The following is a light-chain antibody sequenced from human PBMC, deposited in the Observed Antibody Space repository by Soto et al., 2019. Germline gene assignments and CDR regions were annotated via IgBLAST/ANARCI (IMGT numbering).Light chain of an antibody. CDR1: QSISSW. CDR2: NAS. Sequence: DIQMTQSPSTLSASVGDRVTITCRASQSISSWLAWYQQKPGKAPKLLIYNASSLGSDVPSRFSGSGSGTEFTLTISIQQPDDFATYCCQQYNSSPRTFGQGTKVEIK. J-gene: IGKJ1*01. CDR3: QQYNSSPRT. V-gene: IGKV1-5*03.